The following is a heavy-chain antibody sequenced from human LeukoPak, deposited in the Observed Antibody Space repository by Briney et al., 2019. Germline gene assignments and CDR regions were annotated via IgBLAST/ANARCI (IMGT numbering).Heavy chain of an antibody. J-gene: IGHJ6*03. V-gene: IGHV3-7*01. CDR1: GFTFTNFG. D-gene: IGHD3-3*01. CDR3: ARDQVYAFWSGRFDYYYYYMDV. Sequence: GRSLRLSCATSGFTFTNFGMNWVRQAPGKGLEWVANIKQDESEKYYVDSVKGRFTISRDNAKNSLYLQMNSLRAEDTAVYYCARDQVYAFWSGRFDYYYYYMDVWGKGTTVTVSS. CDR2: IKQDESEK.